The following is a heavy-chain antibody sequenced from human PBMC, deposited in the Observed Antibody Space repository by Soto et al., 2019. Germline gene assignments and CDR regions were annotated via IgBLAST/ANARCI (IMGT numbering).Heavy chain of an antibody. Sequence: QVPLVQSEAEVREPGASVKVSCKASGYIFIKYGISWMRQAPGQGLEWMGWISPYNSNTHYAQNLLGRVTVTRDTSGSTAYMERRSLRSDDTAVYYCARTGGDWTKGVCDDSWGQGTLVTVSS. CDR2: ISPYNSNT. V-gene: IGHV1-18*01. J-gene: IGHJ4*02. CDR3: ARTGGDWTKGVCDDS. D-gene: IGHD2-8*01. CDR1: GYIFIKYG.